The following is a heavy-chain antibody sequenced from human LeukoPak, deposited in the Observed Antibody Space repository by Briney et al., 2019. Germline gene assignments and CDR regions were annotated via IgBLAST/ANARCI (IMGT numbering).Heavy chain of an antibody. V-gene: IGHV1-69*04. CDR2: IIPILGIA. CDR1: GGTFSSYA. CDR3: ARGSCSSTSCYTDYYYYYMDV. J-gene: IGHJ6*03. Sequence: SVKVSCKASGGTFSSYAISWVRQAPGQGLEWMGRIIPILGIANYAQKFQGRVTITADKSTSTAYMELRSLRSDDTAVYYCARGSCSSTSCYTDYYYYYMDVWGKGTTVTVSS. D-gene: IGHD2-2*02.